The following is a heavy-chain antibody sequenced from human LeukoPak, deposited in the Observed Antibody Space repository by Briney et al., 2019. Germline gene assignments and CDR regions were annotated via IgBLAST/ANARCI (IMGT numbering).Heavy chain of an antibody. V-gene: IGHV6-1*01. J-gene: IGHJ4*02. Sequence: SQTLSLTCAISGDSVSSSSAGWNRIRQSPSRGLEWLGRTYYRSKWYNEYAVSVKSRITINPDSSENQFSLQLNSVTPEDTAVYYCARGWLQTGFDYWGQGTLVTVSS. CDR3: ARGWLQTGFDY. CDR1: GDSVSSSSAG. CDR2: TYYRSKWYN. D-gene: IGHD5-24*01.